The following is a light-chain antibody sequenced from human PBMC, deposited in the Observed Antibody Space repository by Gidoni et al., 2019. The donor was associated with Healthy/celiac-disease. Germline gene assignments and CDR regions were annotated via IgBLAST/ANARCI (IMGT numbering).Light chain of an antibody. J-gene: IGLJ1*01. Sequence: SITISCTGTSSDVGGYNYVSWYQQHPGKAPKLMIYEVSNRPSGVSNRFSGSKSGNTASLTISGPQAEDEADYYCSSYTSSSSYVFGTGTKVTVL. CDR3: SSYTSSSSYV. V-gene: IGLV2-14*01. CDR1: SSDVGGYNY. CDR2: EVS.